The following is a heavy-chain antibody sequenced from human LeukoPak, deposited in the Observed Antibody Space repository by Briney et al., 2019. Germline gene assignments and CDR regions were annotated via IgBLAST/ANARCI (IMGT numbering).Heavy chain of an antibody. CDR2: TSYNGST. D-gene: IGHD1-26*01. CDR3: ARTVSGDYYGMDV. J-gene: IGHJ6*02. V-gene: IGHV4-59*08. CDR1: GGSISNSY. Sequence: PSETLSLTCTVSGGSISNSYWSWVRQPPGKGLEWIGYTSYNGSTNYNPSLKSRVTMSVDTSTDQFSLRLISVTAEDTAVYYCARTVSGDYYGMDVWGQGTTVTVSS.